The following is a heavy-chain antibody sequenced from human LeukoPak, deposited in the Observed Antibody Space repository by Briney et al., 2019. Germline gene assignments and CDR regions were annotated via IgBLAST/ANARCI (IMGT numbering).Heavy chain of an antibody. CDR3: ARNYYDSSAYYYFLDY. V-gene: IGHV3-49*04. J-gene: IGHJ4*02. D-gene: IGHD3-22*01. Sequence: PGGSLRLSCTTSGFTFGDYAMSWVRQAPGKGLEWVGFIRNKAYGGTTEYAASVKGRFTISRDDSKTIAYLQMNSLETEDTAVYYCARNYYDSSAYYYFLDYWGQGTLVTVSP. CDR1: GFTFGDYA. CDR2: IRNKAYGGTT.